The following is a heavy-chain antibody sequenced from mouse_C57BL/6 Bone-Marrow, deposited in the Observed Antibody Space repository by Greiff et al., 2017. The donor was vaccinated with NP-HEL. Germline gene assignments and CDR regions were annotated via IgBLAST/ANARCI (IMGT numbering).Heavy chain of an antibody. D-gene: IGHD1-1*01. CDR1: GYAFSSYW. V-gene: IGHV1-80*01. Sequence: QVQLKESGAELVKPGASVKISCKASGYAFSSYWMNWVKQRPGKGLEWIGQIYPGDGDTNYNGKFKGKATLTADKSSSTAYMQLSSLTSEDSAVYFCARDHGYYGSSPYAMDYWGQGTSVTVSS. CDR2: IYPGDGDT. CDR3: ARDHGYYGSSPYAMDY. J-gene: IGHJ4*01.